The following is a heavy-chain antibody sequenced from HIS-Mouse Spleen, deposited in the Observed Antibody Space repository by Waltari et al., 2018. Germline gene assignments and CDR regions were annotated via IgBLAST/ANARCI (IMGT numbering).Heavy chain of an antibody. CDR1: GFTFSSYW. D-gene: IGHD2-8*02. CDR3: ARALGRVLGPDAFDI. J-gene: IGHJ3*02. Sequence: EVQLVESGGGLVQPGGSLRLSCAASGFTFSSYWMSWVRQAPGKGLEWVANIKQDGSEKDYVDCVKGRFTISRDNAKNSLYLQMNSLRAEDTAVYYCARALGRVLGPDAFDIWGQGTMVTVSS. CDR2: IKQDGSEK. V-gene: IGHV3-7*01.